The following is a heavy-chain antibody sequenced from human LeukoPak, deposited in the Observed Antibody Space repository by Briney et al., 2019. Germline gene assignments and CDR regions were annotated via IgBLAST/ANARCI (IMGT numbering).Heavy chain of an antibody. CDR3: ARLGMVRGYYYYYGMDV. D-gene: IGHD3-10*01. CDR2: IYPGDSDT. CDR1: GYSFTSYW. J-gene: IGHJ6*04. V-gene: IGHV5-51*01. Sequence: GESLKISRKGSGYSFTSYWIGWVRQMPGKGLEWMGIIYPGDSDTRYSPSFQGQVTISADKSISTAYLQWSSLKASDTAMYYCARLGMVRGYYYYYGMDVWGKGTTVTVSS.